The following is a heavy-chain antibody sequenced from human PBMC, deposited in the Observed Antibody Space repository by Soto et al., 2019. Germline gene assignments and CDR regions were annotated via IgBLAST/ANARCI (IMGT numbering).Heavy chain of an antibody. Sequence: ETLSLTCTVSGGSISSGGYYWSWIRQHPGKGLEWVSSVSGRGGSTKYADSVKDRFTISRDNSKNTLYLQMNSLRAEDTAIYYCAKDSTVTTSLYFYYYGFDVWGQGTTVTVSS. CDR1: GGSISSGGYY. J-gene: IGHJ6*02. V-gene: IGHV3-23*01. CDR3: AKDSTVTTSLYFYYYGFDV. CDR2: VSGRGGST. D-gene: IGHD4-17*01.